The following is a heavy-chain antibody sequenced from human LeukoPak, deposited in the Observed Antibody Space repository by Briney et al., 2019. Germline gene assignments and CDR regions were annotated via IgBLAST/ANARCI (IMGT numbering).Heavy chain of an antibody. CDR3: ARDYYGSGSYIYYYGMDV. D-gene: IGHD3-10*01. CDR1: GFTFSSYA. CDR2: ISYDGSNK. V-gene: IGHV3-30-3*01. Sequence: GGSLRLSCAASGFTFSSYAIHWVRQAPGKGLEWVAVISYDGSNKYYADSVKGRFTISRDNSKNTLYLQMNSLRAEDTAVYYCARDYYGSGSYIYYYGMDVWGQGTTVTVSS. J-gene: IGHJ6*02.